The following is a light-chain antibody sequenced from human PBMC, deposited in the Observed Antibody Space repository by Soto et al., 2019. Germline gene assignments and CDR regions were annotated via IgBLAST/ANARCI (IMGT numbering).Light chain of an antibody. Sequence: EIVLTQSPATLSLSPGERATLSCRASHSVSSNFLAWYQHKPGQAPRLLIYDSSSRATGIPDRFSGSGSGTDFTLSIIRLEPEDFAVYYCQQYDISPWTFGQGTKVDIK. CDR3: QQYDISPWT. V-gene: IGKV3-20*01. CDR1: HSVSSNF. CDR2: DSS. J-gene: IGKJ1*01.